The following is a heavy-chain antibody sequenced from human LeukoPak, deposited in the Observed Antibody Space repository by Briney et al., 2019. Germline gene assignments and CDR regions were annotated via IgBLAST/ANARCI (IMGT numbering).Heavy chain of an antibody. V-gene: IGHV3-23*01. D-gene: IGHD3-10*01. J-gene: IGHJ4*02. CDR1: GFTFSSYA. CDR2: ISGSGGST. CDR3: ARDDYGSGSWNDY. Sequence: GGSLRLSCAASGFTFSSYAMSWVRQAPGKGLEWVSAISGSGGSTYYADSVKGRFTISRDNAKNSLYLQMNSLRAEDTALYYCARDDYGSGSWNDYWGQGTLVTVSS.